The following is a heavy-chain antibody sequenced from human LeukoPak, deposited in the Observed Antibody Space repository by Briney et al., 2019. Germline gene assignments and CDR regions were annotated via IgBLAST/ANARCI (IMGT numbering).Heavy chain of an antibody. CDR3: AKERGSGKYPPYTLDV. D-gene: IGHD3-16*01. Sequence: GGSLRLSCAASGFTFSSFPMSWVRQAPGMGLEWVSGLSGSGGSKYYADSVKGRFTISRDNSKNALSLQMNSLRAEDTAVYYCAKERGSGKYPPYTLDVWGQGTTVTVSS. J-gene: IGHJ6*02. V-gene: IGHV3-23*01. CDR2: LSGSGGSK. CDR1: GFTFSSFP.